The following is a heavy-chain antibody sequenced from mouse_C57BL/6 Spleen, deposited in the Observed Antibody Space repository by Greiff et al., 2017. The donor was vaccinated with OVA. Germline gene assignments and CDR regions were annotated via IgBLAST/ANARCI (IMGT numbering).Heavy chain of an antibody. J-gene: IGHJ4*01. CDR2: IWSGGST. D-gene: IGHD1-1*01. CDR1: GFSLTSYG. CDR3: ARGLDYYGSSYDYYAMDY. Sequence: VQLQQSGPGLVQPSQSLSITCTVSGFSLTSYGVHWVRQSPGKGLEWLGVIWSGGSTDYNAAFISRLSISKDNSKSQVFFKMNSLQADDTAIYYCARGLDYYGSSYDYYAMDYWGQGTSVTVSS. V-gene: IGHV2-2*01.